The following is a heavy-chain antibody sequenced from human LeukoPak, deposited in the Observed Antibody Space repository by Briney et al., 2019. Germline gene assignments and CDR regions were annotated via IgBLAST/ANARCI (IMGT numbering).Heavy chain of an antibody. J-gene: IGHJ6*03. CDR1: GYSFTNYW. V-gene: IGHV5-51*01. CDR3: ARLALSSPDYYMDV. Sequence: GESLKISCKGSGYSFTNYWIAWVRQMPGKGLEWMGIIYHGDSDTRYSPSFQGQVTISADKSISTAYLQWSSLKASDTAIYYCARLALSSPDYYMDVWGKGTTVTVSS. CDR2: IYHGDSDT.